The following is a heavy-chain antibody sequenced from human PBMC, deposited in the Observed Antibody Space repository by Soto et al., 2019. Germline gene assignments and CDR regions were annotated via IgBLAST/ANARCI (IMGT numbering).Heavy chain of an antibody. CDR1: GFTFGDYA. V-gene: IGHV3-49*03. D-gene: IGHD3-22*01. CDR2: IRSKAYGGTT. J-gene: IGHJ1*01. CDR3: TRPYYYVSTGYQRF. Sequence: SLRLSCTASGFTFGDYAMSWFRQAPGKGLEWVGFIRSKAYGGTTGYAASVKDRFTTSRDDCKSIAYLQMNSLKTEDTAVYYCTRPYYYVSTGYQRFWGQGTLVTVSS.